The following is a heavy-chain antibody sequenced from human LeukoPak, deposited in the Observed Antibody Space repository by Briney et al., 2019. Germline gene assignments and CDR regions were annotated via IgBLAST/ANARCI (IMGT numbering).Heavy chain of an antibody. D-gene: IGHD3/OR15-3a*01. CDR3: ARQTGSGLFILP. V-gene: IGHV4-39*01. CDR1: GVSISSSNSY. Sequence: SETLSLTCTVSGVSISSSNSYWGWIRQPPGKGLEWIGSIYCSGNTYYNASLKGQVSISIDTSKNQFSLKLTSVTAADTAVYYCARQTGSGLFILPGGQGTLVTVSS. CDR2: IYCSGNT. J-gene: IGHJ4*02.